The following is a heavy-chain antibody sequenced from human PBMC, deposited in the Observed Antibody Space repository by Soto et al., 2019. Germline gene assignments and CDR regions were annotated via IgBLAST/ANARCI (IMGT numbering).Heavy chain of an antibody. D-gene: IGHD2-21*01. CDR1: GFTFSSYA. J-gene: IGHJ4*02. Sequence: EVQLLESGGGLVQPGGSLRLSCAASGFTFSSYAMSWVRQAPGKGLEWVSAISGSGGSTYYADPVKGRFTISRDNSKNTLYLQMNSLRAEDTAVYYCAKSACGQCNLSSSSEFDYWGQGTLVTVSS. CDR3: AKSACGQCNLSSSSEFDY. CDR2: ISGSGGST. V-gene: IGHV3-23*01.